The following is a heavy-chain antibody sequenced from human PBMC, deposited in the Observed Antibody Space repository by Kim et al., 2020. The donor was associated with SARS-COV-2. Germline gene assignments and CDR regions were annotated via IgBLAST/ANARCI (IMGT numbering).Heavy chain of an antibody. CDR3: ATGYSGYVVTVPFDY. V-gene: IGHV1-18*01. J-gene: IGHJ4*02. CDR1: GDIFTSYG. D-gene: IGHD5-12*01. CDR2: ISAYSHNS. Sequence: ASVKVSCKSSGDIFTSYGVSWVRQAPGQGLEWMGWISAYSHNSNYARNLQGRVTMTTDTSTNTAYMELRSLRFDDTAVYYCATGYSGYVVTVPFDYWGQGTLVTVSS.